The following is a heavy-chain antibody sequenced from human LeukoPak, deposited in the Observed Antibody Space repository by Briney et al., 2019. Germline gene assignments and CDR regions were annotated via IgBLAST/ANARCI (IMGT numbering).Heavy chain of an antibody. CDR2: IKQDGSEK. J-gene: IGHJ4*02. Sequence: GGSLRLSCAASRFTFGSSWMSWVRQAPGKGLEWVANIKQDGSEKYYVDSVKGRFTISRDNAKNSLYLQMNSLRAEDTAVYYCARGPPTTYFDWEFDYWGQGTLVTVSS. CDR1: RFTFGSSW. CDR3: ARGPPTTYFDWEFDY. D-gene: IGHD3-9*01. V-gene: IGHV3-7*03.